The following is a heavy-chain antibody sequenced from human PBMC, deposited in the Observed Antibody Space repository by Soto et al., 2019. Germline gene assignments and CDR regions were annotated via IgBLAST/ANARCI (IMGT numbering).Heavy chain of an antibody. Sequence: SETLYPTCMVSGGSIRGSSYYGGWIRQPPGKGQEWIGSIYYSGSTYYNPSLKSLVAISVDTSKNQFSLKLSSVTAADTAVFYCARHRARNWFDPWGQGTLVTVSS. CDR2: IYYSGST. V-gene: IGHV4-39*01. J-gene: IGHJ5*02. CDR3: ARHRARNWFDP. D-gene: IGHD6-6*01. CDR1: GGSIRGSSYY.